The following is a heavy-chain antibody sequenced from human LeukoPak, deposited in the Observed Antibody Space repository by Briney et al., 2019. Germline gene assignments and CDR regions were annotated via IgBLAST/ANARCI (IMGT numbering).Heavy chain of an antibody. Sequence: YIYYSGSTYYNPSLKSRVTISVDTSKNQFSLKLSSVTAADTAVYYCARESVAVAGPFDYWGQGTLVTVSS. J-gene: IGHJ4*02. D-gene: IGHD6-19*01. V-gene: IGHV4-30-4*01. CDR2: IYYSGST. CDR3: ARESVAVAGPFDY.